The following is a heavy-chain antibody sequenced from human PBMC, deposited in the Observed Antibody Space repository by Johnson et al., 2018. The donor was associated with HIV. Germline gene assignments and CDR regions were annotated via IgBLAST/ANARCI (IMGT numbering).Heavy chain of an antibody. CDR1: GFTFSSYG. V-gene: IGHV3-30*18. CDR3: AKDLGDYGGNYAFDI. J-gene: IGHJ3*02. Sequence: QVQLVESGGGVVQPGRSLRLSCAASGFTFSSYGMHWVRQAPGKGLEWVAVISYDGSNKYYADSVKGRFTISRDNSKNTLYLQMNSRRAEDTAVYYCAKDLGDYGGNYAFDIWGQGTMVTVSS. D-gene: IGHD4-23*01. CDR2: ISYDGSNK.